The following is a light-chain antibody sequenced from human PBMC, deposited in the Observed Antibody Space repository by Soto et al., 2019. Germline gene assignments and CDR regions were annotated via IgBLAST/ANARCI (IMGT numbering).Light chain of an antibody. CDR2: GAS. CDR3: QQYGSSTIT. J-gene: IGKJ5*01. Sequence: EIVLTQSPGTLSXSPXERATLSCRAGQSLSTKLVWYQQKPGQAPRLLIYGASTRATGIPARFSGSGSGTDFTLTISRLEPEDFAVYHCQQYGSSTITFGQGTRLEIK. V-gene: IGKV3-20*01. CDR1: QSLSTK.